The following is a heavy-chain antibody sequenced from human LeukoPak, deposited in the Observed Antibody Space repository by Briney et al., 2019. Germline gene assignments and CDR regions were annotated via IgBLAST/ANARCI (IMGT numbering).Heavy chain of an antibody. CDR3: ARYYDSSGYYPNYYYYMDV. J-gene: IGHJ6*03. V-gene: IGHV4-59*12. Sequence: SETLSLTCSVSGGSISTYYWSWIRQPPGKGLEWIGCIYYSGTTNYNPSLKSRVTMSVDTSKNQFSLKLSSVTAADTAVYYCARYYDSSGYYPNYYYYMDVWGKGTTVTVSS. D-gene: IGHD3-22*01. CDR2: IYYSGTT. CDR1: GGSISTYY.